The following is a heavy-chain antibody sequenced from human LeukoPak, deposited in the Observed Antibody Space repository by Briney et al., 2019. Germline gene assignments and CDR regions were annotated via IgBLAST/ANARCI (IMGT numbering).Heavy chain of an antibody. CDR1: GGSISSSSYY. CDR2: IYYSGST. D-gene: IGHD3-9*01. J-gene: IGHJ3*02. CDR3: ARTVLLRYFDWLFPGASDI. Sequence: SETLSLTCTVSGGSISSSSYYWGWIRQPPGKGLEWIGSIYYSGSTYYNPSLKSRVTISVDTSKNQFSLKLSSVTAADTAVYYCARTVLLRYFDWLFPGASDIWGQGTMVTVSS. V-gene: IGHV4-39*01.